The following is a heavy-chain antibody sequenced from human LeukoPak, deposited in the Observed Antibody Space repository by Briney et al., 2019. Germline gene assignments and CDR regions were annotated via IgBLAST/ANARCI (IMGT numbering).Heavy chain of an antibody. CDR1: GFTFSSYA. V-gene: IGHV3-23*01. CDR3: ATLRSSSATKGYYYYYMDV. Sequence: PGGSLRLSCAASGFTFSSYAMSWVRQAPGKGLEWVSAISGSGGSTYYADSVKGRFTISRDNSKNTLYLQMNSLRAEDTAVYYCATLRSSSATKGYYYYYMDVWGKGTTVTVSS. CDR2: ISGSGGST. J-gene: IGHJ6*03. D-gene: IGHD6-6*01.